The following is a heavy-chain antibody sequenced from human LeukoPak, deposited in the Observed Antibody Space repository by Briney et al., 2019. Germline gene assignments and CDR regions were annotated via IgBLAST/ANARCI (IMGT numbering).Heavy chain of an antibody. CDR3: ARDKDWEVY. V-gene: IGHV4-38-2*02. CDR1: GYSISSGYY. CDR2: IYHSGST. D-gene: IGHD1-26*01. Sequence: SETLSLTCAVSGYSISSGYYWGWIRQPPGKGLEWIGSIYHSGSTYYNPSLKGRVTISVDTSKNQFSLKLSSVTAADTAVYYCARDKDWEVYWGQGTLVTVSS. J-gene: IGHJ4*02.